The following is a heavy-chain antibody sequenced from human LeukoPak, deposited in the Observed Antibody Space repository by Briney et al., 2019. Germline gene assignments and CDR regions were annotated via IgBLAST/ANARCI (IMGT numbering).Heavy chain of an antibody. J-gene: IGHJ6*02. Sequence: SETLSLTCTVSGGSISSGTYYWRWIRQPPGKGLEWIGNIYYSGSTNYNPSLKSRVTISVDTSKNQFSLKLSSVTAADTAVYYCATLLTTVTYKDYYYYGMDVWGQGTTVTVSS. CDR1: GGSISSGTYY. CDR2: IYYSGST. D-gene: IGHD4-17*01. V-gene: IGHV4-61*01. CDR3: ATLLTTVTYKDYYYYGMDV.